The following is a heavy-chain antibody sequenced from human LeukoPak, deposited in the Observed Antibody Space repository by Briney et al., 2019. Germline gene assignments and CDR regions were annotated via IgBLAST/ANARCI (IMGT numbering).Heavy chain of an antibody. CDR2: INTVSSYI. CDR1: GFVFSDYS. D-gene: IGHD3-22*01. J-gene: IGHJ4*02. CDR3: VRLRRNRDRSGYFYYYDN. Sequence: GGSLRLSCAASGFVFSDYSFNWVRQAPGKGLEWVASINTVSSYIYYADSVRGRFTISRDNVKNSVLLQMNSLRAEDMAMYYCVRLRRNRDRSGYFYYYDNWGQGTLVTVSS. V-gene: IGHV3-21*01.